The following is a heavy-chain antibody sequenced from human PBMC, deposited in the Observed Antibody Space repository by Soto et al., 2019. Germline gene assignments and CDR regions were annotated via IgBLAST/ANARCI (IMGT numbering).Heavy chain of an antibody. Sequence: SETLSLTCAVYGGSFSGYYWSWIRQPPGKGLEWIGEINHSGSTNYNPSLKSRVTISVDTSKNQFSLKLSSVTAADTAVYYCARAAAGAYYYYGMDGWGQGTTVTVAS. V-gene: IGHV4-34*01. CDR1: GGSFSGYY. CDR3: ARAAAGAYYYYGMDG. D-gene: IGHD6-13*01. CDR2: INHSGST. J-gene: IGHJ6*02.